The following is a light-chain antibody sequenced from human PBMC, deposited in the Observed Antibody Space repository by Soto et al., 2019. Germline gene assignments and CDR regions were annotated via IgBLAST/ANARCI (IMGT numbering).Light chain of an antibody. CDR3: QQYGSPPGT. CDR1: QSVSGNY. V-gene: IGKV3-20*01. Sequence: EIVLTQSPGTLSLSPGEGATLSCRASQSVSGNYLGWYQQKPGQAPRLLIYGASSRATGIPDRFSGSGSGTDFSLTIRRLEPEDFAVYYCQQYGSPPGTLGPGTKVDIK. J-gene: IGKJ1*01. CDR2: GAS.